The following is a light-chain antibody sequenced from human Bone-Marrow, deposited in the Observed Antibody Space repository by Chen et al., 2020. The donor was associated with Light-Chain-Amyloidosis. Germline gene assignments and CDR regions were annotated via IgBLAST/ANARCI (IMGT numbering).Light chain of an antibody. J-gene: IGLJ2*01. Sequence: SDELTQTPSGSVSTGQTARITCPGDELPTKYAYWYQQKPGQAPVLVIHRDTERPSGISERFSCSSSGTTATLTISGVQAEDEADYHCQSADSSCTYEVIFGGGTKLTVL. V-gene: IGLV3-25*03. CDR2: RDT. CDR1: ELPTKY. CDR3: QSADSSCTYEVI.